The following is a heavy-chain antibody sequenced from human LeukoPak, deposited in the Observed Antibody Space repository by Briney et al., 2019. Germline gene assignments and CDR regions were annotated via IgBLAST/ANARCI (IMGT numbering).Heavy chain of an antibody. J-gene: IGHJ4*02. Sequence: PGGSPRLSCSASGFTFSSYAMHWVRQAPGKGLEYVSAISSHGGSTYYADSVKGRFTISRDNSKNTLYLQMSSLRAEDTAVYYCVKDMRGCSGGSCYGTFDYWGQGTLVTVSS. CDR1: GFTFSSYA. CDR2: ISSHGGST. D-gene: IGHD2-15*01. V-gene: IGHV3-64D*09. CDR3: VKDMRGCSGGSCYGTFDY.